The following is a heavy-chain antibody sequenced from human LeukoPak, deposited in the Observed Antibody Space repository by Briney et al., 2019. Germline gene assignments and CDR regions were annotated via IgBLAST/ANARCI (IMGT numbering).Heavy chain of an antibody. Sequence: SETLSLTCGVLSGSLSGYYWSWIRQPPGKGLEWIGEINHNGNTNYSPSLKSRVTISVDTSKNQFSLKLSSVTAADTAVYYCARSRIAARQDYFDYWGQGTLVTVSS. CDR1: SGSLSGYY. CDR2: INHNGNT. CDR3: ARSRIAARQDYFDY. J-gene: IGHJ4*02. V-gene: IGHV4-34*01. D-gene: IGHD6-6*01.